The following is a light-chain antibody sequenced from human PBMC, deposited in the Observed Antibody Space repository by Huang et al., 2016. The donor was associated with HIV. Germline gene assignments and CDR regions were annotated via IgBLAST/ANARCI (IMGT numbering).Light chain of an antibody. V-gene: IGKV1-9*01. CDR1: QDISSY. Sequence: IQLTQSPASLSASVGDRVTITCRASQDISSYVARYQQKPGKAPKLLVDGTSTLQSGVPSRFSGSGSWTDFTLSISSLQPEDFATYYCHQLYSFPFFGGGTKVEIK. CDR3: HQLYSFPF. CDR2: GTS. J-gene: IGKJ4*01.